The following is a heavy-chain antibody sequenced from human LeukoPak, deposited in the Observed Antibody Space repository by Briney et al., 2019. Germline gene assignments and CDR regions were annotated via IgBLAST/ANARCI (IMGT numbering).Heavy chain of an antibody. D-gene: IGHD3-22*01. CDR3: ARGRSSGYYSPYYYYYYMDV. CDR2: IYYSGST. CDR1: GGSISSYY. Sequence: SETLSLTCTVSGGSISSYYWSWLRQPPGKGLEWIGYIYYSGSTNYNTSLKSRVTISVDTSKKQFSLKLSSVTAADTAVYYCARGRSSGYYSPYYYYYYMDVWGKGTTVTVSS. V-gene: IGHV4-59*12. J-gene: IGHJ6*03.